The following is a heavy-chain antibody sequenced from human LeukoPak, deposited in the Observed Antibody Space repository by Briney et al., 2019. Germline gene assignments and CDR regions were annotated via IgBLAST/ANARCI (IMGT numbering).Heavy chain of an antibody. CDR1: GYTFTSYG. CDR3: ARLLSDDYGDYAHFQ. CDR2: ISAYNGNT. D-gene: IGHD4-17*01. Sequence: GASVKVSCKASGYTFTSYGISWVRQASGQGLEWMGWISAYNGNTNYAQKLQGRVTMTTDTSTSTAYMELRSLRSDDTAVYYCARLLSDDYGDYAHFQWGQGTLVTVSS. J-gene: IGHJ4*02. V-gene: IGHV1-18*01.